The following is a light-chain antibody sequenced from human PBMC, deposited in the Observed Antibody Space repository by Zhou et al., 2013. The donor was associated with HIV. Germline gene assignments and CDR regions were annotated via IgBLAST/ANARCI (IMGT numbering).Light chain of an antibody. Sequence: DIQMTQSPSSFSASTGDRVTITCRASQGISSYLAWYQQKPGKAPKLLIYSASSLQSGVPSRFSGSGYGTDFTLTISSLQPEDFANYYCQQSYTTPETFGGGTKVEIK. V-gene: IGKV1-39*01. J-gene: IGKJ4*01. CDR3: QQSYTTPET. CDR2: SAS. CDR1: QGISSY.